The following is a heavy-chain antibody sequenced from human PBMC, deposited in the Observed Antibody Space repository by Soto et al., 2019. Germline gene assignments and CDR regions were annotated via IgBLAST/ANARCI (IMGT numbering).Heavy chain of an antibody. Sequence: GGSLRLSCAASGFTFGSYWMHWVRQAPGKGLVWVSRINSGGSSTNYADSVKGRFTISRDNAKNTLYLQMNSLRAEDTAVYYCAREGYSYGYGYYYYYGMDVWGQGTTVTVSS. CDR3: AREGYSYGYGYYYYYGMDV. CDR2: INSGGSST. V-gene: IGHV3-74*01. J-gene: IGHJ6*02. D-gene: IGHD5-18*01. CDR1: GFTFGSYW.